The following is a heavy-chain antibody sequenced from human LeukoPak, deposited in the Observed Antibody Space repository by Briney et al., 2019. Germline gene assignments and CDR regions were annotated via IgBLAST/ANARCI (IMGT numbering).Heavy chain of an antibody. CDR2: ISGSGGST. CDR3: AKGYSGSYPEYFQH. Sequence: GGSLRLSCAASGFTLSSYAMSWVRQAPGKGLEWVSAISGSGGSTYYADSVKGRFTISRDNSKNTLYLQMNSLRAEDTAIYYCAKGYSGSYPEYFQHWGQGTLVTVSS. V-gene: IGHV3-23*01. CDR1: GFTLSSYA. D-gene: IGHD1-26*01. J-gene: IGHJ1*01.